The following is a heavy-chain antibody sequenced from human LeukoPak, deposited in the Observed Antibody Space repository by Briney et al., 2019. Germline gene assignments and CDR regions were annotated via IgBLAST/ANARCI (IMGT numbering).Heavy chain of an antibody. V-gene: IGHV1-18*01. Sequence: AAVKVPCKASGYTFTRYGFSWVRQAPAQALEGMGWISAYNGNTNYAQKLQGRVTMTTDTSTSTAYMELRSLRSDDTAVYYCARVALGVPAAIGWFDPWGQGTLVTVSS. J-gene: IGHJ5*02. CDR1: GYTFTRYG. CDR3: ARVALGVPAAIGWFDP. D-gene: IGHD2-2*01. CDR2: ISAYNGNT.